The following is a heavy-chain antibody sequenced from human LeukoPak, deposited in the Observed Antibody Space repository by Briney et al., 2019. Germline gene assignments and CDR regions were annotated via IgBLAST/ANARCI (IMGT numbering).Heavy chain of an antibody. CDR1: GFTFDDYA. D-gene: IGHD6-13*01. Sequence: GGSLRLSCAASGFTFDDYAMHWVRQAPGKGLEWVSGISWNSGSIGYADSVKGRFTISRDNAKNSLYLQMNSLRAEDTAVYYCAREVLGWIAAVGKDAFDIWGQGTMVTVSS. V-gene: IGHV3-9*01. CDR3: AREVLGWIAAVGKDAFDI. CDR2: ISWNSGSI. J-gene: IGHJ3*02.